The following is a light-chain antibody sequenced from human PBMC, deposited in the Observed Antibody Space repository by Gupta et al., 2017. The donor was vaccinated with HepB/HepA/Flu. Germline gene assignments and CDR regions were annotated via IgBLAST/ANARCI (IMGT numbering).Light chain of an antibody. CDR2: GAS. V-gene: IGKV3-20*01. J-gene: IGKJ1*01. Sequence: EIVLTPSPVTLSLSPGERATLSCRASPSVTSSYLAWYQQKPGQAPRLLIYGASTRATDTPDRFSGSGSGNDFTLTISRLEHEDFAVYYCQQYESSPRTFGQGTKVEIK. CDR3: QQYESSPRT. CDR1: PSVTSSY.